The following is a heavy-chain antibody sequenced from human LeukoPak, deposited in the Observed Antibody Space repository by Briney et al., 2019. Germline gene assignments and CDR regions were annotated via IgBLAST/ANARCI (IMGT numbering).Heavy chain of an antibody. D-gene: IGHD1-26*01. CDR1: GYTFTSYD. V-gene: IGHV1-8*01. CDR3: ARGYSGSSLRRFDP. CDR2: MNPNSGYT. Sequence: ASVKVSCKAPGYTFTSYDINWVRQATGQGLEWLGYMNPNSGYTVYAQKFQGRVTITSDTSINTAYMELSSLRSDDTAVYYCARGYSGSSLRRFDPWGQGTLVTVSS. J-gene: IGHJ5*02.